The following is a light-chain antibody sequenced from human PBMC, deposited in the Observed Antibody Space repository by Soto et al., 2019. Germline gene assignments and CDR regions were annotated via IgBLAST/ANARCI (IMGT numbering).Light chain of an antibody. CDR3: CSFAVGAALV. CDR2: EGT. CDR1: SSNVGTYDL. V-gene: IGLV2-23*01. Sequence: QSALTQPASVSASPGQSITISCTGTSSNVGTYDLVSWYQHHPDKAPKLIIYEGTKRPSGISSRFSGSKSGNTASLTISGLQAEDDADYYCCSFAVGAALVFGGGTKVPS. J-gene: IGLJ2*01.